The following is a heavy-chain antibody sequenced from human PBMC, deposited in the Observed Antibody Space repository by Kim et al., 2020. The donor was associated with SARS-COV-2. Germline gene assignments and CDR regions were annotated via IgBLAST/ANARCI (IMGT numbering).Heavy chain of an antibody. D-gene: IGHD4-17*01. Sequence: GGSLRLSCAASGFTFTSYAMHWVRQAAGKGLEWVAVISSDGSNKYYADSVKGRFTISRDNSKNTLYLQMNSLRSEDTAVYYCARGMTTVTTWDGAFDIWGQGTMVTVSS. CDR1: GFTFTSYA. V-gene: IGHV3-30-3*01. J-gene: IGHJ3*02. CDR2: ISSDGSNK. CDR3: ARGMTTVTTWDGAFDI.